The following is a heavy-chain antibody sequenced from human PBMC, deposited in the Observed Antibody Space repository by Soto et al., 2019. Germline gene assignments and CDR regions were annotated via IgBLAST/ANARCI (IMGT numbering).Heavy chain of an antibody. CDR2: IYFSGVT. CDR3: AKYYDLWSGDDAFDV. Sequence: SETLSLTCTVSGGSIIDYYWSWIRQSPGKGLEWVGYIYFSGVTNYNPSLKSRVSMSADTSKNQFSLKLDSVTAADTAVYYCAKYYDLWSGDDAFDVWGQGTMVTVSS. D-gene: IGHD3-3*01. J-gene: IGHJ3*01. V-gene: IGHV4-59*01. CDR1: GGSIIDYY.